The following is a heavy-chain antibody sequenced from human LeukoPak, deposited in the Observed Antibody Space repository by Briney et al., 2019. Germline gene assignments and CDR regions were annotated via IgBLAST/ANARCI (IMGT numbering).Heavy chain of an antibody. J-gene: IGHJ4*02. CDR3: ATDKRLLWFGESLDY. D-gene: IGHD3-10*01. Sequence: GGSLRLSCAASGFTFSSYWMHWVRQAPGKGLVWVSRINSDGSSTSYADSVKGRFTISRDNAKNTLYLQMNSLRAEDTAVYYCATDKRLLWFGESLDYWGQGTLVTVSS. V-gene: IGHV3-74*01. CDR2: INSDGSST. CDR1: GFTFSSYW.